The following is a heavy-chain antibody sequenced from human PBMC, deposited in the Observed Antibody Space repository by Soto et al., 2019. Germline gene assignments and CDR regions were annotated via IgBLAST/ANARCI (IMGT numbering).Heavy chain of an antibody. CDR3: ARLSHTMVRGWFDP. J-gene: IGHJ5*02. D-gene: IGHD3-10*01. V-gene: IGHV4-59*01. CDR1: GGSISSYY. Sequence: SETLSLTCTVSGGSISSYYWSWIRQPPGKGLEWIGYIYYSGSTNYNPSLKSRVAISVDTSKNQFSLKLSSVTAADTAVYYCARLSHTMVRGWFDPWGQGTLVTVSS. CDR2: IYYSGST.